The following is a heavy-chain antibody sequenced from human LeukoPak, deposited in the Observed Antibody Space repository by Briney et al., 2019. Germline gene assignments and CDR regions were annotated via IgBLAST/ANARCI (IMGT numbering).Heavy chain of an antibody. CDR1: GFTFSSYE. J-gene: IGHJ4*02. CDR2: ISSSGSTI. CDR3: ARALNYDILTGYCDY. Sequence: GGSLRLSCAASGFTFSSYEMNWVRQAPGKGLEWVSYISSSGSTIYYADSVKGRFTISRDNAKNPLSLQMNSLRAEDTAVYYCARALNYDILTGYCDYWGQGTLVTVSS. V-gene: IGHV3-48*03. D-gene: IGHD3-9*01.